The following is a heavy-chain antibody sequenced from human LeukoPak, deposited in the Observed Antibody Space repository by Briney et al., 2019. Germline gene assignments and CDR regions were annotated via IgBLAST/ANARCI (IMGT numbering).Heavy chain of an antibody. CDR3: ASLGSGYYYAGFDY. V-gene: IGHV4-59*12. CDR2: IYYSGST. CDR1: GGSINSYY. J-gene: IGHJ4*02. D-gene: IGHD3-22*01. Sequence: PPETLSLTCTVSGGSINSYYWSWIRQPPGKGLEWIGYIYYSGSTNYNPSLKSRVTISVDTSKNQFSLKLSSVTAADTAVYYCASLGSGYYYAGFDYWGQGTLVTVS.